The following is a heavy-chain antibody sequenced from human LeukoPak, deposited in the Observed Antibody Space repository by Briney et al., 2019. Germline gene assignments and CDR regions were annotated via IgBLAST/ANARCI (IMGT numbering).Heavy chain of an antibody. D-gene: IGHD1-26*01. CDR1: GVTFSSHW. J-gene: IGHJ4*02. V-gene: IGHV3-7*03. CDR3: ARDPNLYSGTYDAY. Sequence: GGSLRLSCVVSGVTFSSHWMSWVRQAPGKGLEWVANIKQDGSERYYVDSVKGRFTISRDNAKNSVFLQMNSLRAEDTAVYYCARDPNLYSGTYDAYWGQGTLVTVSS. CDR2: IKQDGSER.